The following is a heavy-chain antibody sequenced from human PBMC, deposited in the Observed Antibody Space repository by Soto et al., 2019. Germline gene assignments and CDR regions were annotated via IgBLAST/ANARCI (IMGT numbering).Heavy chain of an antibody. Sequence: GGSLRLSCAASGFTFSSYGMHWVRQAPGKGLEWVAVIWYDGSNKYYADSVKGRFTISRDNSKNTLYLQMNSLRAEDTAVYYCARNIAAAGRRVIQKGYYYYGMDVWGQGTTVTVSS. D-gene: IGHD6-13*01. V-gene: IGHV3-33*01. J-gene: IGHJ6*02. CDR3: ARNIAAAGRRVIQKGYYYYGMDV. CDR2: IWYDGSNK. CDR1: GFTFSSYG.